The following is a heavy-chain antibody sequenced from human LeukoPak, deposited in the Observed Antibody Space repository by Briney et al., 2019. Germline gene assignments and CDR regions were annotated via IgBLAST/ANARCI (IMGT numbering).Heavy chain of an antibody. D-gene: IGHD1-26*01. V-gene: IGHV4-59*01. CDR1: GGSISTYY. CDR2: IYYSGST. Sequence: TSETLSLTCTVSGGSISTYYWSWIRQPPGKGLEWIGYIYYSGSTNYNPSLKSRVTISVDTSKNQFSLKLSSVTAADTAVYYCAGVGGSSEGFDYWGQGTLVTVSS. J-gene: IGHJ4*02. CDR3: AGVGGSSEGFDY.